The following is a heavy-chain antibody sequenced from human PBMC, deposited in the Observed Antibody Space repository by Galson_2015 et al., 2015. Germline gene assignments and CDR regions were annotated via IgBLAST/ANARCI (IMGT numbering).Heavy chain of an antibody. J-gene: IGHJ4*02. CDR1: GFTFTSYR. CDR2: IKQDGSEK. D-gene: IGHD6-13*01. V-gene: IGHV3-7*01. CDR3: ARDESMSAAGTDY. Sequence: SLRLSCAASGFTFTSYRIHWVRQAPGKGLEWVASIKQDGSEKNYVDSVKGRFIISRDNSKKTLYLQMNSLRAEDTAVYYCARDESMSAAGTDYWGQGTLVTVSS.